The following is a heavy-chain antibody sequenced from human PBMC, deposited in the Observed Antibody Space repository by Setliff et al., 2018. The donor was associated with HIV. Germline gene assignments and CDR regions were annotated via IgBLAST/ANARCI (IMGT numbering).Heavy chain of an antibody. J-gene: IGHJ4*02. Sequence: SETLSLTCTVSDDSISSYYWSWIRQHPGKGLEWIGYIDYSGSAFYNPSLKSRITISVDTSKNQFSLRMKSVTAADTAMYYCAREGKTAMVTKYFDYWGQGTMVTVSS. CDR2: IDYSGSA. V-gene: IGHV4-59*06. CDR3: AREGKTAMVTKYFDY. CDR1: DDSISSYY. D-gene: IGHD5-18*01.